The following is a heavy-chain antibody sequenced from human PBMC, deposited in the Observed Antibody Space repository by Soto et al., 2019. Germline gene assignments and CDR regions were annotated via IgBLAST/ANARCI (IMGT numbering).Heavy chain of an antibody. CDR1: GGSTSNYY. J-gene: IGHJ5*02. CDR3: ARLPWADYGGIFDP. CDR2: IYYSGST. Sequence: PSETLSLTCTVSGGSTSNYYRSWIRHPPGKKLEWIGYIYYSGSTNYNPSLKSRVTISVDTSKNQFSLKLYSVTTADTAMYYCARLPWADYGGIFDPWGQGTLVTVSS. V-gene: IGHV4-59*01. D-gene: IGHD4-17*01.